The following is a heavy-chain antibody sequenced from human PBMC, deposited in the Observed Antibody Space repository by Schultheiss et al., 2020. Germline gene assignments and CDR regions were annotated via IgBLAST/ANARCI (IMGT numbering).Heavy chain of an antibody. V-gene: IGHV3-30*03. J-gene: IGHJ6*02. CDR3: ARANGDYDYYGIDV. D-gene: IGHD4-17*01. Sequence: SLKISCAASGFTFSSYGMHWVRQAPGKGLEWVAVISYDGSNKYYADSVKGRFTTSRDNAKNSLYLQMNNLRAEDTAVYYCARANGDYDYYGIDVWGQGTTVTVSS. CDR2: ISYDGSNK. CDR1: GFTFSSYG.